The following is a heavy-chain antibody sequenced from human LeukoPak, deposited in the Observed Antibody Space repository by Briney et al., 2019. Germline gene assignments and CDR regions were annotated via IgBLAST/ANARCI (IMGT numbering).Heavy chain of an antibody. CDR3: AREPWAAPGH. CDR1: GFTFGVYY. Sequence: GGSLRLSCAASGFTFGVYYMTWIRQAPGRGLEPLSFISPTGDIIKYVDSVKGRFTISRDNAKSSMYLEMKSLRAEDTAVYYWAREPWAAPGHWGQGTLVTVSP. D-gene: IGHD3-16*01. J-gene: IGHJ4*02. V-gene: IGHV3-11*01. CDR2: ISPTGDII.